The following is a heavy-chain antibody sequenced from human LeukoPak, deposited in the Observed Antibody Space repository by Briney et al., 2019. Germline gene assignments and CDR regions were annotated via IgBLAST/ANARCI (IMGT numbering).Heavy chain of an antibody. J-gene: IGHJ4*02. CDR3: ARRSSCLDY. CDR2: IYYSGST. D-gene: IGHD6-13*01. CDR1: GGSISSGDYY. Sequence: SETLSLTCTVSGGSISSGDYYWSWIRQPPGKGLEWIGYIYYSGSTYYNPSLKSRVTVSVDTSKSQFSLKLSSVTAADTAVYYCARRSSCLDYWGQGTLVTVSS. V-gene: IGHV4-30-4*01.